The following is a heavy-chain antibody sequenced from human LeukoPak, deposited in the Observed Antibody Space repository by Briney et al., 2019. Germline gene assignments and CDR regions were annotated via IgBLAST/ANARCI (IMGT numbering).Heavy chain of an antibody. CDR3: VRDRGYCSGGTCYALWDY. D-gene: IGHD2-15*01. CDR1: GFTFRNYW. Sequence: HSGGSLRLSCAASGFTFRNYWMTWVRQAPGKGLEWVAHIKEDGGEKHYVDPVKGRFTISRDNAKNSLYLQMNSLRAEDTAMYYCVRDRGYCSGGTCYALWDYWGQGTLVTVSS. V-gene: IGHV3-7*01. J-gene: IGHJ4*02. CDR2: IKEDGGEK.